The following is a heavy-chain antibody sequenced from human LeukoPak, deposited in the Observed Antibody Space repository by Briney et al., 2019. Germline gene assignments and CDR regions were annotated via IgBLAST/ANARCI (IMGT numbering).Heavy chain of an antibody. CDR1: GFTFSNYH. J-gene: IGHJ6*04. V-gene: IGHV3-21*01. D-gene: IGHD3-10*02. CDR3: AELGITMIGGV. CDR2: ISSSRSYI. Sequence: PGGSLRLSCAASGFTFSNYHMNWVRQGPGKGLEWVSSISSSRSYIYYADSVKGRFTISRDNAKNSLYLQMNSLRAEDTAVYYCAELGITMIGGVWGKGTTVTISS.